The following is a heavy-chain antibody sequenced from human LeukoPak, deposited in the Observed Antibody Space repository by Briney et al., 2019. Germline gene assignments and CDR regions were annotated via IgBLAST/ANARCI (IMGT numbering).Heavy chain of an antibody. Sequence: GGSLRLSCAVSGFTFSSYAMSWVRQAPGKGLEWVSAISGSDGSTYYADSVKGRFTISRDNSKNTLYLQMNSLRAEDTAVYYCAKVWRITMVRGVGLDYWGQGTLVTVSS. D-gene: IGHD3-10*01. J-gene: IGHJ4*02. CDR2: ISGSDGST. CDR1: GFTFSSYA. CDR3: AKVWRITMVRGVGLDY. V-gene: IGHV3-23*01.